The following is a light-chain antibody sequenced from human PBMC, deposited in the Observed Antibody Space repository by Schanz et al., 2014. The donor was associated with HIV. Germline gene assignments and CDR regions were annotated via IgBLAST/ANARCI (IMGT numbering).Light chain of an antibody. CDR2: DAS. J-gene: IGKJ2*01. CDR3: QQYDTWPPYT. Sequence: EIVLTQSPGTLSLSPGKRATLSCRASQSFSSGSLAWYQHKPGQAPRLLIYDASTRAAGIPDRFSGSGSGTEFTLTISNLQSEDFAVYYCQQYDTWPPYTFGQGTKLDI. CDR1: QSFSSGS. V-gene: IGKV3-20*01.